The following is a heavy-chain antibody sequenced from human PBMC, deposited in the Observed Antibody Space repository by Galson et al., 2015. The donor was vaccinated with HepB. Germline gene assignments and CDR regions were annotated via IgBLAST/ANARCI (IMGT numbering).Heavy chain of an antibody. J-gene: IGHJ6*02. CDR3: ARPPYINYGDYDYYYYGMDV. D-gene: IGHD4-17*01. V-gene: IGHV3-7*03. Sequence: LRLSCAASGFTFSSYWMSWVRQAPGKGLEWVANIKQDGSEKYYVDSVKGRFTISRDNAKNSLYLQMNSLRAEDTAVYYCARPPYINYGDYDYYYYGMDVWGQGTTVTVSS. CDR1: GFTFSSYW. CDR2: IKQDGSEK.